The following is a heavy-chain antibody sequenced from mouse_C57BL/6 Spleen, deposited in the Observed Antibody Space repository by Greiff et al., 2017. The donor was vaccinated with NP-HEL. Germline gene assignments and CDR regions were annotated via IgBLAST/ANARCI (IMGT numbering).Heavy chain of an antibody. CDR3: ARLGIYYDYDYWYFDV. CDR1: GFTFSSYA. V-gene: IGHV5-4*01. D-gene: IGHD2-4*01. CDR2: ISDGGSYT. J-gene: IGHJ1*03. Sequence: EVQLVESGGGLVKPGGSLKLSCAASGFTFSSYAMSWVRQTPEKRLEWVATISDGGSYTYYPDNVKGRFTISRDNAKNNLYLQMSHLKSEDTAMYYCARLGIYYDYDYWYFDVWGTGTTVTVSS.